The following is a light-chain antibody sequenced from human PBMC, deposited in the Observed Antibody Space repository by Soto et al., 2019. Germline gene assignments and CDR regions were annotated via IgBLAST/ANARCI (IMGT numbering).Light chain of an antibody. CDR1: QSVSSTY. CDR3: QHYGGSPWT. J-gene: IGKJ1*01. Sequence: EIVLTQSPGTLSLSPGERATLSCRASQSVSSTYLAWFQQKPGQAPRLLMYGASNRATGIPDRFSGSGSGTAFTLTISRLEPEDFAVYYCQHYGGSPWTFGQGPKVEIK. CDR2: GAS. V-gene: IGKV3-20*01.